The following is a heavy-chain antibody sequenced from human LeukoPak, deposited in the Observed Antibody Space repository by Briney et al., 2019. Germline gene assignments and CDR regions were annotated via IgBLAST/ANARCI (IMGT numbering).Heavy chain of an antibody. J-gene: IGHJ4*02. CDR2: IYYSGST. Sequence: SSETLSLTCTVSGGSISSYYWSWIRQPPGKGLEWIGYIYYSGSTNYNPSLKSRVTISVDTSKNQFSLKLSSVTAADTAVYYCARLHDYSNYLLDYWGQGTLVTVSS. V-gene: IGHV4-59*08. CDR1: GGSISSYY. D-gene: IGHD4-11*01. CDR3: ARLHDYSNYLLDY.